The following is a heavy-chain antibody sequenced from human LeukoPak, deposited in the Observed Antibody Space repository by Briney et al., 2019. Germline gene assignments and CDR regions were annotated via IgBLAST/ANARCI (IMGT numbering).Heavy chain of an antibody. CDR2: INQDGSEK. V-gene: IGHV3-7*01. CDR1: GFSFRSHW. CDR3: AGDGVAEGIYFDC. J-gene: IGHJ4*02. Sequence: GGSLRLSCAASGFSFRSHWMSWVRQAPGKGLEWVANINQDGSEKYYVDSVKGRFTISRDNAENSLYLQMNTLRAEDTAVYYCAGDGVAEGIYFDCWGQGNLVTVSS. D-gene: IGHD3-16*01.